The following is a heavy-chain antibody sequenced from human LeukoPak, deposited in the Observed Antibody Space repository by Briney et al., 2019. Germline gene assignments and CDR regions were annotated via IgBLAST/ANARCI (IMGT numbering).Heavy chain of an antibody. CDR3: AREGVSQGFLKAAPVLND. J-gene: IGHJ4*02. D-gene: IGHD6-13*01. Sequence: ASVKVSCKASGYSFTGNHLHWVRQAPEQGLEWMGRTNPKSGGTNYAQKFQDRVTMTRDTSISTAYIELRRLRSDDTAVYYCAREGVSQGFLKAAPVLNDWGQGTLVIVSS. V-gene: IGHV1-2*06. CDR2: TNPKSGGT. CDR1: GYSFTGNH.